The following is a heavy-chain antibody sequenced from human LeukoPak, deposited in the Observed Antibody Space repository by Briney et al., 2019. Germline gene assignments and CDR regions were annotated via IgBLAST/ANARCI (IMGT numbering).Heavy chain of an antibody. CDR3: ARDLRDSSGYYTSGGYYFDY. J-gene: IGHJ4*02. V-gene: IGHV3-48*04. D-gene: IGHD3-22*01. Sequence: GGSLRLSCAASGFTFSSYWMTWVRQAPGKGLEWVSYISSSSSTIYYADSVKGRFTISRDNAKNSLYLQMNSLRAEDTAVYYCARDLRDSSGYYTSGGYYFDYWGQGTLVTVSS. CDR1: GFTFSSYW. CDR2: ISSSSSTI.